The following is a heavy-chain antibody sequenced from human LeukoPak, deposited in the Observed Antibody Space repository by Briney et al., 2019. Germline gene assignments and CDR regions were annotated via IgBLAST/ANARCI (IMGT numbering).Heavy chain of an antibody. Sequence: GGSQRLSCAASGFKFSDHYIDWVRQAPGKGLEWVGRSRNKASSYTTEYAASVEGGFTISRDVSESSLYLQMNSLRTEVTAVYYCGRIAISANNGMDVWGQGTTVTVSS. CDR3: GRIAISANNGMDV. J-gene: IGHJ6*02. CDR1: GFKFSDHY. D-gene: IGHD1/OR15-1a*01. V-gene: IGHV3-72*01. CDR2: SRNKASSYTT.